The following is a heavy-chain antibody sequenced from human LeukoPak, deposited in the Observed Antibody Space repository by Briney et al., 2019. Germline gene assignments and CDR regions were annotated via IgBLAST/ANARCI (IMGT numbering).Heavy chain of an antibody. V-gene: IGHV3-66*01. Sequence: GGSLRLSCAASGFTVSSNYMSWVRQAPGKGLEWVSVIYSGGSTYYADSVKGRFTISRDNSKNALYLQMNSLRAEDTAVYYCARDPYYYDSSGYYYERWGQGTLVTVSS. CDR2: IYSGGST. CDR1: GFTVSSNY. CDR3: ARDPYYYDSSGYYYER. J-gene: IGHJ4*02. D-gene: IGHD3-22*01.